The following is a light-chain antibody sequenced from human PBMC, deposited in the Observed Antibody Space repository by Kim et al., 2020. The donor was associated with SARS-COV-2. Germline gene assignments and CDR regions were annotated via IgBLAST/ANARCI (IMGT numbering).Light chain of an antibody. CDR3: QQRGSWPDT. V-gene: IGKV3-11*01. J-gene: IGKJ5*01. Sequence: LSPGERATLSCRASQSVSSYLAWYQQKPGQAPRLLIYAVSNRATGIPARFSGSGSGTDFTLTISSLEPEDFAVYYCQQRGSWPDTFGQGTRLEIK. CDR1: QSVSSY. CDR2: AVS.